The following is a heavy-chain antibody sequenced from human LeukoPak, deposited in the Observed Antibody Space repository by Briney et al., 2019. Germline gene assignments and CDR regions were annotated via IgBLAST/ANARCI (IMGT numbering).Heavy chain of an antibody. Sequence: PSETLTLTCVVYGGSFSDFYWNWIRLSPGTGLEWMGEINDSGSTSYNPSLKGRVTISIDTSKNQFSLNLNSVTAADTAVYYCARAPTTVIAAGTLDIWGQGTRVTVSS. V-gene: IGHV4-34*01. J-gene: IGHJ3*02. CDR3: ARAPTTVIAAGTLDI. CDR1: GGSFSDFY. CDR2: INDSGST. D-gene: IGHD4-17*01.